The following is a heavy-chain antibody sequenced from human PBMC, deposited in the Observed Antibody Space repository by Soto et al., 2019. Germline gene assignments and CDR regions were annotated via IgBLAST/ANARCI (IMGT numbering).Heavy chain of an antibody. V-gene: IGHV1-8*02. CDR3: ARNLYNTGDFDH. J-gene: IGHJ5*02. Sequence: QVQLMQSGAEVRKPGASVKVPCRASGYTFTDYDINWVRQATGQGLEWLGWMTPNSGNTGYALKFQGRVTLTRDISRSTAYMELSSLTSEDTAVYYCARNLYNTGDFDHWGQGTRVTVSS. CDR2: MTPNSGNT. CDR1: GYTFTDYD. D-gene: IGHD3-16*01.